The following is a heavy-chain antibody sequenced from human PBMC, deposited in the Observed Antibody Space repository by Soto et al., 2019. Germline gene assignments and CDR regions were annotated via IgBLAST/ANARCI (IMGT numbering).Heavy chain of an antibody. CDR3: ARLEGLATISYYFDY. CDR1: GGSVSSSNFY. V-gene: IGHV4-39*01. D-gene: IGHD3-9*01. CDR2: IYYSGST. Sequence: SETLSLTCTVSGGSVSSSNFYWGWVRQSPGKGLEWIGSIYYSGSTYYNPSLESRVTISVDKSKNQFSLKVISVTAADTAVYYCARLEGLATISYYFDYWGQGTLVTVSS. J-gene: IGHJ4*02.